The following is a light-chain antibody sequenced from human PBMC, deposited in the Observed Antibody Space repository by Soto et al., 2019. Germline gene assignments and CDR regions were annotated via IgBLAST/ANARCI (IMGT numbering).Light chain of an antibody. J-gene: IGLJ1*01. CDR2: EVD. CDR3: SSYTTSNTYV. V-gene: IGLV2-14*01. CDR1: SSDVGFYNY. Sequence: QSALTQPASVSGSPGQSITISCTGTSSDVGFYNYVSWYQQQHPGKAPKLMIYEVDNRPSGVSIRFSGSKSGNTASLTISGLQAEDEADYYCSSYTTSNTYVFGTGTKVTVL.